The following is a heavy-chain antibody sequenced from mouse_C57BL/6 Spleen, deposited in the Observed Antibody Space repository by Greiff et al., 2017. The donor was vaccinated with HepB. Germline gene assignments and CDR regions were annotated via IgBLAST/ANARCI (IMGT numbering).Heavy chain of an antibody. CDR2: IWRGGST. CDR1: GFSLTSYG. CDR3: ATTDSSGYPYYYAIDY. J-gene: IGHJ4*01. Sequence: QVQLKESGPGLVQPSQRLSITCTVSGFSLTSYGVHWVRQSPGKGLEGLGVIWRGGSTDYNAAYMSRLSITKDNSQSQVFFKMNSLQADDTALYCCATTDSSGYPYYYAIDYWGQGTSVTVSS. V-gene: IGHV2-5*01. D-gene: IGHD3-2*02.